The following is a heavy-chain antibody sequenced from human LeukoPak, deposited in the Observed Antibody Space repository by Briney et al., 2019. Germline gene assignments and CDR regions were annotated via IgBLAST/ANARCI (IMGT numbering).Heavy chain of an antibody. CDR3: VRDNAYTFDY. CDR1: GFKFSSYW. J-gene: IGHJ4*01. V-gene: IGHV3-74*01. D-gene: IGHD5-24*01. Sequence: GGALRLSCAVSGFKFSSYWMNWVRQVPGKGGMWVAHINTNGDSANYADSVKGQFTISSDNAKGTLSLQMNSLRAEDTAIYYCVRDNAYTFDYWGQGTLVTVSS. CDR2: INTNGDSA.